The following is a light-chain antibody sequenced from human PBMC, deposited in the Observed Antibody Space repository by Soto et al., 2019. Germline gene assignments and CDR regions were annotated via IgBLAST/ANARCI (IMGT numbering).Light chain of an antibody. J-gene: IGLJ3*02. Sequence: QFALTQPRSVSGSPGQSVTLSCDGSSSDVGTYNLVSWYQQHPGKAPKLMIYNVANRPSGVPYRFSGSKSGNTASLTISGLQAEDEADYYCCSYAGNYIWVFGGGTKLTVL. CDR3: CSYAGNYIWV. CDR1: SSDVGTYNL. V-gene: IGLV2-11*01. CDR2: NVA.